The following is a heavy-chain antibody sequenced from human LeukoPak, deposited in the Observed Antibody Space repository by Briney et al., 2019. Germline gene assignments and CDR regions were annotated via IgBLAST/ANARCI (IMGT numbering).Heavy chain of an antibody. J-gene: IGHJ3*02. CDR3: ASHDSSGYYDAFDI. CDR1: GGSISSGGYY. V-gene: IGHV4-31*03. CDR2: IYYSGST. D-gene: IGHD3-22*01. Sequence: PSETLSLTCTVSGGSISSGGYYWSWIRQHPGKGLEWIGYIYYSGSTYYNPSLKCRVTISVGTSKNQFSLKLSSVTAADTAVYYCASHDSSGYYDAFDIWGQGTMVTVSS.